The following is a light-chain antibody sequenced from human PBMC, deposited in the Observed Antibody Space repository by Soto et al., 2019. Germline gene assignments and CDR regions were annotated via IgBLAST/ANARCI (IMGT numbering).Light chain of an antibody. CDR2: AAS. CDR3: QQLNSYPLT. J-gene: IGKJ4*01. CDR1: QSIISY. V-gene: IGKV1-39*01. Sequence: DIQMTQSPSSLSASVGDRVTITCRASQSIISYLNWYQQKPGKAPNLLIYAASSLQSGVPSRFSGSGSGTDFTLTISSLQPDDFATYYCQQLNSYPLTFGGGTKVDIK.